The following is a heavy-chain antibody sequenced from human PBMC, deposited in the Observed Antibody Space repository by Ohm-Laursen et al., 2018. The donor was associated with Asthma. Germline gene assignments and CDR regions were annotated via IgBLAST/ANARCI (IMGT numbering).Heavy chain of an antibody. D-gene: IGHD2-8*02. J-gene: IGHJ1*01. CDR2: INHSGST. CDR3: ARGWWH. Sequence: TLSLTCAVYGGSFSGYSWSWIRQPPGKGLEWIGEINHSGSTNYNPSLKSRVTISVDTSKNQFSLKLSSVTAADTAVYYCARGWWHWGQGTLVTVSS. V-gene: IGHV4-34*01. CDR1: GGSFSGYS.